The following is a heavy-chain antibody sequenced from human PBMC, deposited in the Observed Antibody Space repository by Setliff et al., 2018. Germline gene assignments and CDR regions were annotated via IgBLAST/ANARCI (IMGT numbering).Heavy chain of an antibody. J-gene: IGHJ6*02. CDR3: AAEGRVGVPAANYYYYYGMDV. V-gene: IGHV1-18*01. D-gene: IGHD2-2*01. CDR2: ISGHNGDT. Sequence: ASVKVSCKTSGYPFTNYGLSWVRQAPGQGLEWMGWISGHNGDTKLAQNFQGRVTITRDMSTSTAYMELSSLRSEDTAVYYCAAEGRVGVPAANYYYYYGMDVWGQGTTVTVSS. CDR1: GYPFTNYG.